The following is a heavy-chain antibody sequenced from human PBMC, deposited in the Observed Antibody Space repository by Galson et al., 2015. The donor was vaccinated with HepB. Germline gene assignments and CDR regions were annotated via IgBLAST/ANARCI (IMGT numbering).Heavy chain of an antibody. D-gene: IGHD3-9*01. CDR1: GYTFTSYY. J-gene: IGHJ4*02. CDR2: INPSGGST. V-gene: IGHV1-46*01. Sequence: SVKVSCKASGYTFTSYYMHWVRQAPGQGLEWMGIINPSGGSTSYAQKFQGRDTMTRDTSTSTVYMELSSLRSEDTAVYYCARDPYYDILTGYSGGFDYWGQGTLVTVSS. CDR3: ARDPYYDILTGYSGGFDY.